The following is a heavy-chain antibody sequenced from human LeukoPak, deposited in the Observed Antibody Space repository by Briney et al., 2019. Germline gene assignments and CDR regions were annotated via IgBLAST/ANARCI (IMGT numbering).Heavy chain of an antibody. V-gene: IGHV3-7*03. CDR3: AAGVGWLIDY. CDR1: GFSFSSYW. D-gene: IGHD6-19*01. J-gene: IGHJ4*02. Sequence: GGSLRLSCAASGFSFSSYWMSWVRQAPGKGLEWVADIEGDGSERNYMDSVKGRFTISRDNAKNSLHLQMNSLRAEDTAVYYCAAGVGWLIDYWGQGTLVTVSS. CDR2: IEGDGSER.